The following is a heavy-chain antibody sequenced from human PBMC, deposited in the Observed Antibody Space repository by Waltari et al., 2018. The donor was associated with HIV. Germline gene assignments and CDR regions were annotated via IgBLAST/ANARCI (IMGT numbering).Heavy chain of an antibody. CDR3: ARGQYGSGSYWFDY. CDR2: INHSGST. V-gene: IGHV4-34*01. CDR1: GGSFSGYY. D-gene: IGHD3-10*01. J-gene: IGHJ4*02. Sequence: QVQLQQWGAGLLKPSETLSLTCAVYGGSFSGYYWTWMLQPPGKGLEWIGEINHSGSTNYNPSLKSRVTISVDTSKNQFSLKLSSVTAADTAVYYCARGQYGSGSYWFDYWGQGPQVTVSS.